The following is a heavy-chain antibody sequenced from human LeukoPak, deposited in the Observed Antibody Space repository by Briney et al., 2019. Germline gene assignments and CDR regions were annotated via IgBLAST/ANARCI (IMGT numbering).Heavy chain of an antibody. V-gene: IGHV3-74*01. CDR2: INTDGGTP. J-gene: IGHJ3*02. CDR1: GFTFNNYW. Sequence: GGSLRLSCAASGFTFNNYWMHWVRQAPGKGLVWVSRINTDGGTPTYADSVKGRFTISRDSAKNTLFLQMDNLTAEDTAVYYCARGPKEEDAFDIWGQGTMVTVSS. CDR3: ARGPKEEDAFDI.